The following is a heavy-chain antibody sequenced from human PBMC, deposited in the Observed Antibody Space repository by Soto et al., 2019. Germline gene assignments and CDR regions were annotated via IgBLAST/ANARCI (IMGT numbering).Heavy chain of an antibody. CDR2: ITWNSNNL. CDR3: AKDIRPFLLYGMDV. J-gene: IGHJ6*02. Sequence: PGGSLRLSCTASGFKFDDYAMHWVRQAPGKGLEWVSGITWNSNNLDYADSVKGRFTISRDNAKNSLYLQMNSLRAEDTALYYCAKDIRPFLLYGMDVWGQGTTVTVSS. D-gene: IGHD3-3*02. CDR1: GFKFDDYA. V-gene: IGHV3-9*01.